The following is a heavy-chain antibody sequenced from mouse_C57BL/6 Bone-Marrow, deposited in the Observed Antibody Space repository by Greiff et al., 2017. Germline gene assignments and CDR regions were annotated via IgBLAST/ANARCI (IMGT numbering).Heavy chain of an antibody. Sequence: QVQLQQPGAELVMPGASVKLSCKASGYTFTSYWMRWVKQRPGQGLEWIGEIDPSDSYTTYNHKFKGKSTLTVDKSSSTAYMQLSSLTSEDSAVSYCARGGGYAMDYWGQGTSVTVSS. CDR2: IDPSDSYT. CDR3: ARGGGYAMDY. V-gene: IGHV1-69*01. J-gene: IGHJ4*01. CDR1: GYTFTSYW.